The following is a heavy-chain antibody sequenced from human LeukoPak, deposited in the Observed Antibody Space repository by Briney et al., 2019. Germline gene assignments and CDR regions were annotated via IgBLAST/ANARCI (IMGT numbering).Heavy chain of an antibody. Sequence: PGGSLRLSCVSSGFTFNNYAMNWVRQAPGKGLEWVSSISGSGSITYYADSVKGRFTISRHTSKNTLSLQMNSLRVEDTALYHWAKSLGGDYGSGSYYVVFDSWGQGTLVTVSS. J-gene: IGHJ4*02. V-gene: IGHV3-23*01. CDR1: GFTFNNYA. CDR3: AKSLGGDYGSGSYYVVFDS. D-gene: IGHD3-10*01. CDR2: ISGSGSIT.